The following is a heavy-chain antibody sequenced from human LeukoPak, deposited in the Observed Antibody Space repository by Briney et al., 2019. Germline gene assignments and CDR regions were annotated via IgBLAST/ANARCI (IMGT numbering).Heavy chain of an antibody. Sequence: KPSETLSLTCTVSGYSISSGYYWGWIRQPPGKGLEWIGSIYHSGSTYYNPSLKSRVTISVDTSKNQFSLKLSSVTAADTAVYYCAKGHKENTLDAFDIWGQGTMVTVSS. CDR2: IYHSGST. CDR1: GYSISSGYY. J-gene: IGHJ3*02. CDR3: AKGHKENTLDAFDI. V-gene: IGHV4-38-2*02. D-gene: IGHD2/OR15-2a*01.